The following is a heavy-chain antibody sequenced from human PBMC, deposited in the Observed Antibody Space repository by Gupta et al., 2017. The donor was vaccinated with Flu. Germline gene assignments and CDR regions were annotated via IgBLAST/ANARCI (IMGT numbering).Heavy chain of an antibody. J-gene: IGHJ4*02. CDR2: IYYDGST. CDR1: GVSISKNY. D-gene: IGHD6-6*01. CDR3: ARGRTSSDY. Sequence: QVQLQESGPGLVKPSETLSLTCTVSGVSISKNYWTWIRQPPGKGLEWIGYIYYDGSTNYNPSLKSRVTISLYTSKNQFSLKLTSATAADTAVYYCARGRTSSDYWGQGTLVTVSS. V-gene: IGHV4-59*01.